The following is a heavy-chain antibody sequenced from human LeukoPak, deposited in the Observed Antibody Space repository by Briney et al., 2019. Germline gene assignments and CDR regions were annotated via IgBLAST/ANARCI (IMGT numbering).Heavy chain of an antibody. D-gene: IGHD3-9*01. V-gene: IGHV3-53*01. CDR1: GFSVSSNY. J-gene: IGHJ3*02. CDR3: ARDSGRLTGTDAFDI. CDR2: IYSGGST. Sequence: PGGSLRLSCAASGFSVSSNYMSWVRQAPGKGLEWVSVIYSGGSTYYADSVKGRFTISRDNSKNTLFLQMDSLRAEDSAVYYCARDSGRLTGTDAFDIWGQGTMVTVSS.